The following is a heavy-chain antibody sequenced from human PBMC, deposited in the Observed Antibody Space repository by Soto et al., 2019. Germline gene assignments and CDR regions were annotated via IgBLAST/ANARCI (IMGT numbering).Heavy chain of an antibody. D-gene: IGHD4-17*01. CDR3: ASLHDYGDYVPFDY. CDR2: IYYSGST. Sequence: PSETLSLTCTVSGGSISSGGYYWSWIRQHPGKGLEWIGYIYYSGSTYYNPSLKSRVTISVDTSKNQFSLKLSSVTAADTAVYYRASLHDYGDYVPFDYWGQGTLVTVSS. J-gene: IGHJ4*02. CDR1: GGSISSGGYY. V-gene: IGHV4-31*03.